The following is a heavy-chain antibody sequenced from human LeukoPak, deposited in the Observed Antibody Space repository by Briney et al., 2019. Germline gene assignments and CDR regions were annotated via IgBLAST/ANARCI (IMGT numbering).Heavy chain of an antibody. CDR3: ARGSVLGTSSWFDP. D-gene: IGHD6-19*01. J-gene: IGHJ5*02. Sequence: ASVKVSCKASGYSFSGFFIHWVRQAPGQGLEWMGWISPNRGDTNYAQKFKGRVTTTTDTSLNTIYMELSSLRLDDTAVYFCARGSVLGTSSWFDPWGQGTLVTVSS. V-gene: IGHV1-2*02. CDR2: ISPNRGDT. CDR1: GYSFSGFF.